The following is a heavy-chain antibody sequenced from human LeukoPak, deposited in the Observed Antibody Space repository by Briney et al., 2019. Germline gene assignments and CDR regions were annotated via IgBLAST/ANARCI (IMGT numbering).Heavy chain of an antibody. J-gene: IGHJ3*02. Sequence: GGSLRLSCAASGFTFSSYSMNWVRQAPGKGLEWVSSITSSSSYIYYADSVKGRFTVSRDNGKNSLLLQMNSLRAEDTALYYCARGYSRAAFDIWGQGTVVAVSS. CDR1: GFTFSSYS. CDR3: ARGYSRAAFDI. CDR2: ITSSSSYI. D-gene: IGHD2-15*01. V-gene: IGHV3-21*01.